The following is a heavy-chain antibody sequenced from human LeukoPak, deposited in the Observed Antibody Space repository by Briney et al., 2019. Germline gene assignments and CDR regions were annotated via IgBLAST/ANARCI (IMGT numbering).Heavy chain of an antibody. D-gene: IGHD6-13*01. Sequence: SETLSLTCTVSGGSISSYYWSWIRQPPGKGLEWIGYIYYSGSTNYNPSLKSRVTISVDTSKNQFSLKLSSVTAADTAVYYCARLYSSSWYRTGDYWGQGTLVTVSS. CDR1: GGSISSYY. J-gene: IGHJ4*02. CDR2: IYYSGST. CDR3: ARLYSSSWYRTGDY. V-gene: IGHV4-59*01.